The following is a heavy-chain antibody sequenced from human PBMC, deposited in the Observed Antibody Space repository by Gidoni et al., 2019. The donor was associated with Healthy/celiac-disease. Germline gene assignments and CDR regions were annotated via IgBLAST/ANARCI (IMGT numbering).Heavy chain of an antibody. J-gene: IGHJ5*02. CDR2: ISSSSSTI. CDR1: GFTFSSSS. D-gene: IGHD3-16*02. Sequence: EVQLVESGGCLVQPGVSLRLSCAASGFTFSSSSMNWVRQAPGKGLEWVSYISSSSSTIYYADSVKGRCTISRDKANNSLYLQMNSLRDEETAVYYCARDGPWGAIFRLANWFDPWGQGTLVTVSS. CDR3: ARDGPWGAIFRLANWFDP. V-gene: IGHV3-48*02.